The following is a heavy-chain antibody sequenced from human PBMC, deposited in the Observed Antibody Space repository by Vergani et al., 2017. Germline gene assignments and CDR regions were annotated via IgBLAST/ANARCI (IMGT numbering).Heavy chain of an antibody. CDR1: GFTFSSYS. CDR3: AKGRAYCGGDCYPYYYYGMDV. D-gene: IGHD2-21*02. J-gene: IGHJ6*02. V-gene: IGHV3-21*01. CDR2: ISSSSSYI. Sequence: EVQLVESGGGLVKPGGSLRLSCAASGFTFSSYSMNWVRQAPGKGLEWVSSISSSSSYIYYADSVKGRFTISRDNAKNSLYLQMNSLRAEDTAVYYCAKGRAYCGGDCYPYYYYGMDVWGQGTTVTVSS.